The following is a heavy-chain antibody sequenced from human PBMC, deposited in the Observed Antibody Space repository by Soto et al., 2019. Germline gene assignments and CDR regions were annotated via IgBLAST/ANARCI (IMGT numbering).Heavy chain of an antibody. CDR1: GGSISTTGSS. V-gene: IGHV4-30-2*01. J-gene: IGHJ4*02. Sequence: PSETLSLTCDASGGSISTTGSSWMWIRQPPGKGLEWLGYISYLGITYYNPSLKSRGSMSVDRSKNQFSLSLNSVTAADTALYYCARDYCRGGSCYVAYWGQGAPVTVSS. D-gene: IGHD2-15*01. CDR3: ARDYCRGGSCYVAY. CDR2: ISYLGIT.